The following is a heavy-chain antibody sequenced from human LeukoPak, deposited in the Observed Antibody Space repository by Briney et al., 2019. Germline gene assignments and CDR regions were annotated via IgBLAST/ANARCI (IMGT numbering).Heavy chain of an antibody. Sequence: PSQTLSLTCTVSGGSISRSSYYWGWIRQPPGKGLEWIGSIYYSGSTYYNPSLKSRVTMSVDTSKNQFSLKMSSVTAADTAVYYCARTFPDYDFWSGYFDYWGQGILVTVSS. D-gene: IGHD3-3*01. CDR1: GGSISRSSYY. CDR2: IYYSGST. J-gene: IGHJ4*02. V-gene: IGHV4-39*01. CDR3: ARTFPDYDFWSGYFDY.